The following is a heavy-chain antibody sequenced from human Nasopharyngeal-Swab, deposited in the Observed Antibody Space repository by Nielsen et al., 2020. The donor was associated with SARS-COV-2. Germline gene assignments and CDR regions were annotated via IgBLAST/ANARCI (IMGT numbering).Heavy chain of an antibody. J-gene: IGHJ4*02. CDR3: ARRTTFDY. V-gene: IGHV4-34*01. D-gene: IGHD1-1*01. CDR1: GASFSVYD. Sequence: PETLSLTCAVYGASFSVYDWSWIRQSPGKGPEWIGQINHSGSTKHNPSLKSRVTLSLDTSKNQFSLKLSSATAADTAVYYCARRTTFDYWGQGTLVTVSS. CDR2: INHSGST.